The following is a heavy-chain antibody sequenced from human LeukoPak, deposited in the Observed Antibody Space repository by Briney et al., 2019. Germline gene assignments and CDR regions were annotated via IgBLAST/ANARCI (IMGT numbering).Heavy chain of an antibody. CDR2: ISGSGGST. CDR1: GFTFSSYA. CDR3: ARDLYGANYDPAYKYNWFDP. Sequence: GGSLRLSCAASGFTFSSYAMSWVRQAPGKGLEWVSAISGSGGSTYYADSVKGRFTISRDNSKNTLYLQINSLRAEGTAVYYCARDLYGANYDPAYKYNWFDPWGQGTLVTVSS. J-gene: IGHJ5*02. D-gene: IGHD4/OR15-4a*01. V-gene: IGHV3-23*01.